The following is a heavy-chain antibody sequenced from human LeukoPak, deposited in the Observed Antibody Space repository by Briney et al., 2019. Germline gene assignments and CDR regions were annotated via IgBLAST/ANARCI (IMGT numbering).Heavy chain of an antibody. D-gene: IGHD3-3*01. J-gene: IGHJ4*02. CDR2: ISSDGSNK. V-gene: IGHV3-30-3*01. Sequence: GGSLRLSCAASEFTFSSYTMYWVRQAPGKGLEWVAVISSDGSNKYYAGSVKGRFSISRDNSKNTLYLQMNSPRTEDTAVYYCAKVAYVFWSGYSTPYYFDYWGQGTLVTVSS. CDR1: EFTFSSYT. CDR3: AKVAYVFWSGYSTPYYFDY.